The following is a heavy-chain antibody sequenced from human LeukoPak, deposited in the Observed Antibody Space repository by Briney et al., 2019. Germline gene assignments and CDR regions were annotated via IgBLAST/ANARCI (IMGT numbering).Heavy chain of an antibody. D-gene: IGHD6-19*01. J-gene: IGHJ2*01. V-gene: IGHV3-7*01. Sequence: GGSLRLSCAASGFIFNNYWMTWLRQAPGKGLEWVANIKQDGSEKSYVDSVKGRFTISRDSAKNSLYLQMNSLRAEDTAVYYCARLSPVSVIAVSYWYFDLWGRGTLVTVSS. CDR3: ARLSPVSVIAVSYWYFDL. CDR1: GFIFNNYW. CDR2: IKQDGSEK.